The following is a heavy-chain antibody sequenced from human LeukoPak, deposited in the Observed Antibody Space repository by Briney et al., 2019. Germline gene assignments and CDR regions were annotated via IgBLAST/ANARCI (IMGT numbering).Heavy chain of an antibody. CDR2: ISGSSRHK. J-gene: IGHJ4*02. CDR3: ARTANFAAGYYIDY. CDR1: GFTVSFNY. Sequence: PGGSLRLSCAASGFTVSFNYMSWVRQAPGKGLEWVSSISGSSRHKYYADSVKGRFTISRDNAKNSLYLQMNSLRAEDTAVYYCARTANFAAGYYIDYWGQGTLVTVSS. V-gene: IGHV3-21*01. D-gene: IGHD6-13*01.